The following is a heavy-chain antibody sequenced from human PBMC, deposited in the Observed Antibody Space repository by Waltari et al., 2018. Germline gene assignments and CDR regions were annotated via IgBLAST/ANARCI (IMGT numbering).Heavy chain of an antibody. J-gene: IGHJ3*01. CDR3: ASNRDMLT. CDR2: INPNTGGT. Sequence: QVQLVQSGAAVKKPGASVKGSCRASGYTFTAYHMHWVRQAPGQGLEWMGRINPNTGGTTYAQKFGGRVTMTRDTAISTAYMELHSLTTEDTAVYFCASNRDMLTWGQGTMVIVSS. CDR1: GYTFTAYH. V-gene: IGHV1-2*06. D-gene: IGHD3-16*01.